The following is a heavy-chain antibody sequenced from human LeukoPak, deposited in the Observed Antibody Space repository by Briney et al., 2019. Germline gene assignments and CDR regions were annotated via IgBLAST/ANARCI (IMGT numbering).Heavy chain of an antibody. J-gene: IGHJ6*03. CDR2: IYTSGSN. CDR1: GGSISSGSYY. V-gene: IGHV4-61*02. D-gene: IGHD3-3*01. CDR3: ARDSDYDFWSGLTADYYYYYYMDV. Sequence: SSETLSLTCTVSGGSISSGSYYWSWIRQPAGKGLEWIGSIYTSGSNNYNPSLKSRVTISVETSKNQFSLKLSSVTAADTAVYYCARDSDYDFWSGLTADYYYYYYMDVWGKGTTVTVSS.